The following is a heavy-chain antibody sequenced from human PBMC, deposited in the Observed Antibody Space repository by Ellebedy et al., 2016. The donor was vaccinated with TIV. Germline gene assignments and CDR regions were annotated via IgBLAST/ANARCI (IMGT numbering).Heavy chain of an antibody. J-gene: IGHJ4*02. V-gene: IGHV3-23*01. CDR3: AKTVDGPCSYGHFDY. D-gene: IGHD5-18*01. CDR2: NSGSGGST. CDR1: GFTFSSYA. Sequence: GESLKISCAASGFTFSSYAMSWVRPAPGKGLEWVSANSGSGGSTYYADSVKGRFTNSRDNSKNTLYLKMNSLRAEDTAVYYCAKTVDGPCSYGHFDYWGQGTLVTVSS.